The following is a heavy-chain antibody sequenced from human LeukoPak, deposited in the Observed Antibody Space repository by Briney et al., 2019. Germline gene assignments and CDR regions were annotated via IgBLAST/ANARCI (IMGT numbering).Heavy chain of an antibody. CDR3: ARDLGQYYDTSDNWFDP. V-gene: IGHV3-74*01. D-gene: IGHD3-22*01. Sequence: PGGSLRLSCAASGFTFSNYWMHWVRQAPGKGLVWVSRINSDGINTSYADSVKGRFTIPRDNAKNTLNLQMNSLRAEDTAVCYCARDLGQYYDTSDNWFDPWGQGTLVTVSS. CDR1: GFTFSNYW. CDR2: INSDGINT. J-gene: IGHJ5*02.